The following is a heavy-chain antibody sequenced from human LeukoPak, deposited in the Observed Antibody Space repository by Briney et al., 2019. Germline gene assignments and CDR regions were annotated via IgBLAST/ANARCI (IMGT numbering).Heavy chain of an antibody. CDR3: ARGGGYQDY. V-gene: IGHV1-18*01. D-gene: IGHD3-22*01. Sequence: ASVKVSCKTSGYTFTSYGISWARQAPGQGLEWMGWISSYTGNTNYAQNFQGRVTMTTDTSTRTAYMELRSLRSDDTAVYYCARGGGYQDYWGQGTLVTVSS. CDR2: ISSYTGNT. CDR1: GYTFTSYG. J-gene: IGHJ4*02.